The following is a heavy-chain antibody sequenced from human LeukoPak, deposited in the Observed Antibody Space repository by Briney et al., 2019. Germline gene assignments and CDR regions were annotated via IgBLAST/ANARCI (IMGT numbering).Heavy chain of an antibody. CDR2: IIPIFGTA. Sequence: ASVKVSCKASGGTFSSYAISWVRQAPGQGLEWMGGIIPIFGTANYAQKFQGRVTITTDESTSIAYMELSSLRSEDTAVYYCARDRGTTFDAFDIWGQGTMVTVSS. J-gene: IGHJ3*02. V-gene: IGHV1-69*05. CDR1: GGTFSSYA. D-gene: IGHD1-14*01. CDR3: ARDRGTTFDAFDI.